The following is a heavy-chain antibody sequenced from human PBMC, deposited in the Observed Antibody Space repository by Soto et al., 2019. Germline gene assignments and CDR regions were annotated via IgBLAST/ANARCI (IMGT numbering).Heavy chain of an antibody. CDR2: IYYSGST. J-gene: IGHJ4*02. CDR3: ASYGDYVGFDY. CDR1: GGSISSYY. Sequence: PSETLSLTCTVSGGSISSYYRSWIRQPPGKGLEWIGYIYYSGSTNYNPSLKSRVTISVDTSKNQFSLKLSSVTAADTAVYYCASYGDYVGFDYWGQGTLVTVSS. V-gene: IGHV4-59*01. D-gene: IGHD4-17*01.